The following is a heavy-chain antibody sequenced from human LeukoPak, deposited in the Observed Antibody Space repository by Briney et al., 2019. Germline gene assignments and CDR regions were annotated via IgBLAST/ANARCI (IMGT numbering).Heavy chain of an antibody. CDR1: GFTFSSYS. V-gene: IGHV3-48*01. CDR2: ISSSSSTI. Sequence: GGSLRLSCAASGFTFSSYSMNWVRQAAGKGLEWVSYISSSSSTIYYADSVRGRFTISRDNAKNSLYLQMNSLRAEDTAVYYCARDSGSYSGSYWGQGTLVTVSS. CDR3: ARDSGSYSGSY. J-gene: IGHJ4*02. D-gene: IGHD1-26*01.